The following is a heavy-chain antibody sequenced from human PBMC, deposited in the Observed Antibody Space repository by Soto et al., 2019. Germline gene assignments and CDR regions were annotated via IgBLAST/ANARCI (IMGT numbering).Heavy chain of an antibody. CDR3: AKDRGQRRPWLIEACDY. D-gene: IGHD3-10*01. CDR1: GFTFSIYA. CDR2: ISYDGTKT. Sequence: QVQLVESGGGVVQPGRSLRVSCAASGFTFSIYAMHWVRQAPGTGLEWVAVISYDGTKTYYADSVKGRFTISRNNSKNTVYLQMNSLRDEDTAVDYCAKDRGQRRPWLIEACDYWGEGTLVTVSP. V-gene: IGHV3-30*18. J-gene: IGHJ4*02.